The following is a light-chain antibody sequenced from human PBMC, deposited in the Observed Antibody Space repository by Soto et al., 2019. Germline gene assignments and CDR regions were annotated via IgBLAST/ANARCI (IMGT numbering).Light chain of an antibody. CDR1: QSVSFNF. Sequence: EIVLTQSPGTLSLSPGDRATLSCRASQSVSFNFLAWYQQKPGQAPRLLVYGASSRATGIPDRFSGSGSGTDFTLTISRLEPEDVAVYYCQQYGNSPPWTFGQGTKVDIK. V-gene: IGKV3-20*01. J-gene: IGKJ1*01. CDR3: QQYGNSPPWT. CDR2: GAS.